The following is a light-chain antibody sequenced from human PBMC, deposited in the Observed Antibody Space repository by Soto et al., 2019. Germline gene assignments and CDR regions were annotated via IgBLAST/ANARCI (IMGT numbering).Light chain of an antibody. CDR2: AAS. V-gene: IGKV1-39*01. CDR1: QSISSY. Sequence: DIQMTKYPSSLSASVGDRVTITWRASQSISSYLNWYQQKPGKAPKLLIYAASSLQSGVPSRFSGSGSGTDFTLTISSLQPEDFATYYCQQSYSTPQAFGQGTKVDIK. CDR3: QQSYSTPQA. J-gene: IGKJ1*01.